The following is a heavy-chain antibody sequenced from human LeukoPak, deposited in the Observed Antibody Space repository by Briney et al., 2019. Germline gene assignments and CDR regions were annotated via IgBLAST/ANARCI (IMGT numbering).Heavy chain of an antibody. V-gene: IGHV3-73*01. J-gene: IGHJ4*02. Sequence: GGSLRLSCVVSGFTFSGSAVHWVRQASGKGLEWVGRIRSKANNYATAYAASVKGRFTISGDDSKNTAYLQMNSLKTEDTAVYYCTGDNFDSSVKFDYWGQGTLVTVPS. CDR3: TGDNFDSSVKFDY. D-gene: IGHD3-22*01. CDR1: GFTFSGSA. CDR2: IRSKANNYAT.